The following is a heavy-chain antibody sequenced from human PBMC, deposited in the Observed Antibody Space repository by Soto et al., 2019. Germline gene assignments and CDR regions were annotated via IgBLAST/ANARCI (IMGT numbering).Heavy chain of an antibody. CDR1: GGSISSYY. CDR2: IYYSGST. CDR3: ATAKRGYSYGQGYYYYYYGMDV. J-gene: IGHJ6*02. Sequence: SETLSLTCTVSGGSISSYYWSWIRQPPGKGLEWIGYIYYSGSTNYNPSLKSRVTISVDTSKNQFSLKLSSVTAADTAVYYCATAKRGYSYGQGYYYYYYGMDVWGQGTTVTVSS. D-gene: IGHD5-18*01. V-gene: IGHV4-59*01.